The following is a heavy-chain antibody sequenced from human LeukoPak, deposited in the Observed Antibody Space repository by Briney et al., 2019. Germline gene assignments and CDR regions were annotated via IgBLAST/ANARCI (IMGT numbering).Heavy chain of an antibody. D-gene: IGHD6-13*01. J-gene: IGHJ4*02. CDR3: ARDGSYSSSWYYDY. Sequence: GGSLRLSCAASGFTFSSYSMNWVRQAPGKGLEWVSSISSSYIYYADSVKGRFTISRDNAENSLYLQMNSLRAEDTAVYYCARDGSYSSSWYYDYWGQGTLVTVSS. CDR2: ISSSYI. CDR1: GFTFSSYS. V-gene: IGHV3-21*01.